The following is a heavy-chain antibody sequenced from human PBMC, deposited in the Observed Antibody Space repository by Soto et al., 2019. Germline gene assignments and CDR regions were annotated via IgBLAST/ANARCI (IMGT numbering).Heavy chain of an antibody. V-gene: IGHV4-34*01. CDR1: GGSFTDYD. D-gene: IGHD3-10*01. CDR3: AGYSSSFVAFEG. Sequence: QVQLQQWGAGLLKPSETLSLDCGVLGGSFTDYDWTWVRQSRGRGLEWIGEVSQSGRISYNPSLKRRFASSRDTAKNQFSMRLTSVTAADTALYCWAGYSSSFVAFEGWGHGTEVTVS. CDR2: VSQSGRI. J-gene: IGHJ3*01.